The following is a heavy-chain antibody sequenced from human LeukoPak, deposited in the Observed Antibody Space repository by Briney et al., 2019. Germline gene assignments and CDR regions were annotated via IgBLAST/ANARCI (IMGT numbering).Heavy chain of an antibody. CDR3: ASDPISYCGGDCYALNYYYYGMDV. D-gene: IGHD2-21*02. Sequence: SETLSLTCTVSGYSISSGYYWGWIRQPPGKGLEWIGSIYHSGSTYYNPSLKSRVTISVDTSKNQFSLKLSSVTAADTAVYYCASDPISYCGGDCYALNYYYYGMDVWGQGTTVTASS. V-gene: IGHV4-38-2*02. CDR2: IYHSGST. J-gene: IGHJ6*02. CDR1: GYSISSGYY.